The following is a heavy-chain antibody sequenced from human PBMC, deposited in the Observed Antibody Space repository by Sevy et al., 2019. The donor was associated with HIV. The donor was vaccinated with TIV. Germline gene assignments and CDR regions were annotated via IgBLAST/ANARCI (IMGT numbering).Heavy chain of an antibody. J-gene: IGHJ4*02. CDR1: GFTFSKYS. V-gene: IGHV3-23*01. CDR3: AREGCTKPHDY. Sequence: GGSLRLSCAASGFTFSKYSMSWVRQPPGKGLEWVSTLSFGCGEINHADSVKGRFTISTDNSKNSLYLQMHNLRAEDTAVYYCAREGCTKPHDYWGQGTLVTVSS. D-gene: IGHD2-8*01. CDR2: LSFGCGEI.